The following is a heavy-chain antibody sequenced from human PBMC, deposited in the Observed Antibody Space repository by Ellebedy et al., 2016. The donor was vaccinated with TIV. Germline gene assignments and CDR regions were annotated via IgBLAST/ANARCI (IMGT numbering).Heavy chain of an antibody. CDR2: ISSSSSYT. J-gene: IGHJ6*02. Sequence: GESLKISCAASGFTFSDYYMSWIRQAPGKGLEWVSYISSSSSYTNYADSVKGRFTISRDNAKNSLYLQMNSLKAEDTAVYYCARNYYYGMAVWGHGTTVTVSS. V-gene: IGHV3-11*06. CDR3: ARNYYYGMAV. CDR1: GFTFSDYY.